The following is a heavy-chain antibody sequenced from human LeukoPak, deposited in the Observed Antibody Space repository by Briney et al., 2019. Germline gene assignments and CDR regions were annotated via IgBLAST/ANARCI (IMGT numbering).Heavy chain of an antibody. D-gene: IGHD2-2*01. Sequence: PGGSLRLSCAASGFTFSSYAMSWVRQAPGKGLEWVSIYRGGATYYAESVKGRFTISRDNSKNTVFLEMNGLRVDDTAVYYCARGSLGSSMASDCCPLDYWGQGTPVTVSS. J-gene: IGHJ4*02. CDR1: GFTFSSYA. V-gene: IGHV3-23*01. CDR3: ARGSLGSSMASDCCPLDY. CDR2: YRGGAT.